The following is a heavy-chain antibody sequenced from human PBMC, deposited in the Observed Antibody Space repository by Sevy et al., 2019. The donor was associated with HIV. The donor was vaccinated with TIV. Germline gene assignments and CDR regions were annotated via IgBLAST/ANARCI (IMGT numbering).Heavy chain of an antibody. Sequence: GGSQRLSCNASGITFSTSVMNWVRQSPDRGLEWVSSISGDTYYTHYADSMRGRFIVSRDNAKNSLFLEMNSLTVEDTAVYYCTRASLLGYCSTTSCYYAFDIWGPGTVVTVSS. V-gene: IGHV3-21*01. CDR2: ISGDTYYT. D-gene: IGHD2-2*01. J-gene: IGHJ3*02. CDR1: GITFSTSV. CDR3: TRASLLGYCSTTSCYYAFDI.